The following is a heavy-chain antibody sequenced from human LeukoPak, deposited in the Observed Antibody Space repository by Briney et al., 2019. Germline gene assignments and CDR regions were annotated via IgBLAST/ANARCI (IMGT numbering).Heavy chain of an antibody. Sequence: PGGSLRLSCAASGFTFSSDAMSWVRQAPGKGLEWVSAIRDSGGSTHYADFVKGRFTISRDNPKNTLYLQMNSLRAEDTAVYYCARWNNLGYWGQGTLVTVSS. CDR3: ARWNNLGY. J-gene: IGHJ4*02. CDR1: GFTFSSDA. V-gene: IGHV3-23*01. CDR2: IRDSGGST. D-gene: IGHD1/OR15-1a*01.